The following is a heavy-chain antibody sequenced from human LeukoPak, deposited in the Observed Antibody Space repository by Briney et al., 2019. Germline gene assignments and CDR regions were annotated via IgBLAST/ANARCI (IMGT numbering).Heavy chain of an antibody. V-gene: IGHV5-51*01. CDR3: AGARGATYFDY. CDR1: GYIFANYW. D-gene: IGHD1-26*01. CDR2: IFPGDSDT. Sequence: GESLKISCQASGYIFANYWIGWVRQMPGKGLEWMGIIFPGDSDTRYSPSFQGQVTISVDKSINTAYLQWRSLKAADTAMYYCAGARGATYFDYWGQGTLVSVSS. J-gene: IGHJ4*02.